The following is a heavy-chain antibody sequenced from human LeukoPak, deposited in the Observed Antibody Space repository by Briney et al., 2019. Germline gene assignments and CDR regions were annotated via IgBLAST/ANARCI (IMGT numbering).Heavy chain of an antibody. CDR3: ARDLPYYDSSPIDC. CDR2: ISSSSSYI. J-gene: IGHJ4*02. D-gene: IGHD3-22*01. V-gene: IGHV3-21*01. Sequence: GGSLRLSCAASGFTFSSYSMNWVRQAPGKGLEWVSSISSSSSYIYYADSVKGRFTISRDNAKNSLYLQMNSLRAEDTAVYYCARDLPYYDSSPIDCWGQGTLVTVSS. CDR1: GFTFSSYS.